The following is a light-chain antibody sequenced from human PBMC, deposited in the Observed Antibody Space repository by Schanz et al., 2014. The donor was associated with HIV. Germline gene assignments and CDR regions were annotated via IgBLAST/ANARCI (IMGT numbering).Light chain of an antibody. V-gene: IGLV2-14*03. CDR2: DVA. CDR1: SSDVGAFKS. J-gene: IGLJ3*02. CDR3: SSFRSNTTWV. Sequence: QSVLTQPASVSGSPGQSINISCTGTSSDVGAFKSVSWYQQHPGKAPKLMIYDVAKRPSGISNRFSGSKSGNTASLTIFGLQADDEADYYCSSFRSNTTWVFGGGTKLTVL.